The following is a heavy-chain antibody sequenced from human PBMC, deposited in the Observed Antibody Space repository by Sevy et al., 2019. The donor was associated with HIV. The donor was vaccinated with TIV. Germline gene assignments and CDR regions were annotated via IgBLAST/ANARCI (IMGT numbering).Heavy chain of an antibody. Sequence: ASVKVSCKVSGYTLTELSMHWERQAPGKGLEWMGGFDPEDGETIYAQKFQGRVTMTEDTSTDTAYMELSSLRSEDTAVYYCATDLLRIAARPVDYWGQGTLVTVSS. CDR3: ATDLLRIAARPVDY. CDR1: GYTLTELS. V-gene: IGHV1-24*01. CDR2: FDPEDGET. D-gene: IGHD6-6*01. J-gene: IGHJ4*02.